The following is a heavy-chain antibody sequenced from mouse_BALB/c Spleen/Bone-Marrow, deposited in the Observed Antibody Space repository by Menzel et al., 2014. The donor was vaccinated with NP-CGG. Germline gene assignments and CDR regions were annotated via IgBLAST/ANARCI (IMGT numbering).Heavy chain of an antibody. D-gene: IGHD2-14*01. V-gene: IGHV1S130*01. CDR2: IHPNSGNT. J-gene: IGHJ2*01. CDR3: ARHHKYAYFFDY. CDR1: GYTFTSSW. Sequence: VQLQQSGSVLVRPGASVKLSCKASGYTFTSSWMHWAKQRPGQGLEWIGEIHPNSGNTNYNEKFKGKATLTVDTSSSPAYVDLSHLTSEGSSVYYCARHHKYAYFFDYWGQSTPLTVSP.